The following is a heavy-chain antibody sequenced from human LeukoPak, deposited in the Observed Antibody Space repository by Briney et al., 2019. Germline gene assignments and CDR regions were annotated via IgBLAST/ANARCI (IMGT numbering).Heavy chain of an antibody. V-gene: IGHV4-34*01. CDR2: INHSGST. D-gene: IGHD4-17*01. CDR1: GGSFSGYY. CDR3: ARGGYYGDGDY. Sequence: SETLSLTCAVYGGSFSGYYWSWIRQPPGKGLEWIGEINHSGSTNYNPSLKSRVTVSVDTSKNQFSLKLSSVTAADTAVYYCARGGYYGDGDYWGQGTLVTVSS. J-gene: IGHJ4*02.